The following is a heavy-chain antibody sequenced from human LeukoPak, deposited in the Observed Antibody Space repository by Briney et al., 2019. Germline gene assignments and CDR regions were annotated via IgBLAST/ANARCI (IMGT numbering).Heavy chain of an antibody. D-gene: IGHD3-10*01. J-gene: IGHJ5*02. CDR3: ARHAPSYYYALIDP. Sequence: SGTLSLTCAVSGGSISSGDYYWGWIRQPPGKGLEWIGSIHYSGSTYYNPSLKSRVTISVDTSKNQFSLKLSSVTAADTAVYYCARHAPSYYYALIDPWGQGTLVTVSS. CDR2: IHYSGST. CDR1: GGSISSGDYY. V-gene: IGHV4-39*01.